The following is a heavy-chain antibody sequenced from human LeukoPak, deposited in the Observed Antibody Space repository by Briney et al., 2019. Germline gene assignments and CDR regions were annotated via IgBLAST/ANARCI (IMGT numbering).Heavy chain of an antibody. CDR2: INHSGST. D-gene: IGHD3-16*02. Sequence: SETLSLTCAVYGGSFSGYYWSWLRQPPGKGLEWIGEINHSGSTNYTPSLKSRVTISVDTSKNQFSLKMSSVTAADTAVYYCARQRIMITFGGVIARSNFDYWGQGTLVTVSS. CDR3: ARQRIMITFGGVIARSNFDY. CDR1: GGSFSGYY. J-gene: IGHJ4*02. V-gene: IGHV4-34*01.